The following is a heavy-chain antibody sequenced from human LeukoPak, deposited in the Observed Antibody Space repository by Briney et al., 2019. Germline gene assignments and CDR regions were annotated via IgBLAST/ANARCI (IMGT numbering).Heavy chain of an antibody. Sequence: GGSLRLSCAASGFTFSSYAMHWVRQAPGKGLEWVAVISYDGSNKYYADSVKGRFTISRDNSKNTLYLQMNSLRGEDTALYYCAREKLQSSLDYWGQGTLVTVSS. CDR2: ISYDGSNK. CDR3: AREKLQSSLDY. CDR1: GFTFSSYA. D-gene: IGHD6-19*01. V-gene: IGHV3-30-3*01. J-gene: IGHJ4*02.